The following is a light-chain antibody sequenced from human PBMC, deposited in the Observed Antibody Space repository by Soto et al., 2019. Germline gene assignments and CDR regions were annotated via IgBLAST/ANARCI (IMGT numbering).Light chain of an antibody. Sequence: EIVLTQSPGTLSLSPGERATLSCRASQSADSTYLTWYQQKPGQAPRLLIYGASGRATGIPARFSGSGSGTEFTLTISSLQSEDFAVYYCQQYNNWPRTFGQGTKVDIK. CDR1: QSADSTY. CDR3: QQYNNWPRT. CDR2: GAS. V-gene: IGKV3-15*01. J-gene: IGKJ1*01.